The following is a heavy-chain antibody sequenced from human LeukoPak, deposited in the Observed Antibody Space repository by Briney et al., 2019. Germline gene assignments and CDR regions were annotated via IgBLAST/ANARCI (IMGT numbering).Heavy chain of an antibody. V-gene: IGHV3-7*01. D-gene: IGHD6-13*01. CDR3: KSGGAAPGSFDY. Sequence: GGSLRLSCSASGFTFTNYWMSWVRQAPGKGLEWVANIKKDGSERYYVDSVKGRFTISRDNAKNSLFLQMNSLGVEDTAVYYCKSGGAAPGSFDYWGQGVLVTVSS. J-gene: IGHJ4*02. CDR2: IKKDGSER. CDR1: GFTFTNYW.